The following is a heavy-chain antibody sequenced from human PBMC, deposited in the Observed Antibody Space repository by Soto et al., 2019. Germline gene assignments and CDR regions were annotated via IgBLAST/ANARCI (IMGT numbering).Heavy chain of an antibody. Sequence: PGESLKISCKGSGYSFTNYLSGWVRHMPGKGLEWMAIIYPGDSDTRYSTSFQGQVTISADKSISTAYPQWSSLKASDTAMYYCARQNYHGSGNYYGMDVWGQGTTVTVSS. CDR2: IYPGDSDT. V-gene: IGHV5-51*01. CDR1: GYSFTNYL. D-gene: IGHD3-10*01. J-gene: IGHJ6*02. CDR3: ARQNYHGSGNYYGMDV.